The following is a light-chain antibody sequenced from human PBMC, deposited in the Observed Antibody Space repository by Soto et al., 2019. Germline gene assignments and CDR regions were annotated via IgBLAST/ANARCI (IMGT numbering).Light chain of an antibody. Sequence: EVVFTQSPATLSFSPGERATLSLRASQSIRTSLAWYQQKPGQAPRLVIFDASNRANGVPARFGGSGSGTDFTLTINSLEPEDFAVYYCQQRNVWPPITFGQGTRLEIK. CDR3: QQRNVWPPIT. CDR1: QSIRTS. V-gene: IGKV3-11*01. CDR2: DAS. J-gene: IGKJ5*01.